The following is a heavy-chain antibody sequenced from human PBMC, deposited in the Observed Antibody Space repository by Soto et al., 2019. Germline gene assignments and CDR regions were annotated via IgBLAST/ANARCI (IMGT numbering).Heavy chain of an antibody. Sequence: LRRSCAASVFTFSSYAMHWVRQAPGEGLEWVAVISYDGSNKYYADSVKGRSTISRDNSKNTLYLQMNSLRAEDTAVYYCARDHYGVTSFCFDPWGQGTPVTVSS. J-gene: IGHJ5*02. CDR3: ARDHYGVTSFCFDP. CDR1: VFTFSSYA. V-gene: IGHV3-30-3*01. CDR2: ISYDGSNK. D-gene: IGHD4-17*01.